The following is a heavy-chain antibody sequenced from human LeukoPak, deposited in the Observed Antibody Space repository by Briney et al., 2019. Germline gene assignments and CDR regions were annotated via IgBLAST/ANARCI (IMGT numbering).Heavy chain of an antibody. CDR2: ISNNSREI. CDR3: AKDNSGIANWLDP. Sequence: GGSLRLSCAASGFIFSTYSMNWVRQAPGKGLEWVSSISNNSREIFYADSVKGRFTVSRDNAKNSLFLQMSSLRPEDTAVYYCAKDNSGIANWLDPWGQGTLVTVSS. V-gene: IGHV3-21*01. D-gene: IGHD6-19*01. J-gene: IGHJ5*02. CDR1: GFIFSTYS.